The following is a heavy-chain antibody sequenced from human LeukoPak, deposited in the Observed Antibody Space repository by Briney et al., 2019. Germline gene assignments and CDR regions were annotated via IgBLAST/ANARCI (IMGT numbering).Heavy chain of an antibody. CDR2: ISSSSSYI. Sequence: GGSLRLSCAASGFTFSSYSMNWVRQAPGKGLEWVSSISSSSSYIYYADSVKGRFTISRDNAKNSLYLQMNSLRAEDTAVYYCARSPLAYDILTGDFDYWGQGTLVTVSS. D-gene: IGHD3-9*01. CDR3: ARSPLAYDILTGDFDY. V-gene: IGHV3-21*01. CDR1: GFTFSSYS. J-gene: IGHJ4*02.